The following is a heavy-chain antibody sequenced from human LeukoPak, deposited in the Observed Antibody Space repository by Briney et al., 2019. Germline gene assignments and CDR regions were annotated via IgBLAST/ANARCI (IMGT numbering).Heavy chain of an antibody. CDR2: TYYRSKWYN. CDR3: ARSKGYFDL. D-gene: IGHD4-11*01. V-gene: IGHV6-1*01. Sequence: SQTLSLICAISGDSVSSNSAAWNWIRQSPSRGLEWLGRTYYRSKWYNEYASSVKGRITINPDTSQNQFSLQLNSVTPEDTAVYFCARSKGYFDLWGRGTLVTVSS. J-gene: IGHJ2*01. CDR1: GDSVSSNSAA.